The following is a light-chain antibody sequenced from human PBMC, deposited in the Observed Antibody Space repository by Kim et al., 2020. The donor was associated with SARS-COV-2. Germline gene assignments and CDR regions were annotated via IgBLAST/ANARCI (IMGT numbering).Light chain of an antibody. CDR1: QSVSSSY. J-gene: IGKJ2*01. V-gene: IGKV3-20*01. CDR2: AAS. Sequence: LSPGERATLSCRASQSVSSSYLAWYQQKPGQAPRLLIYAASSRATGIPDRFSGSGSGTDFTLTISRLEPEDFAVYYCQQYGSSPYTFGQGTKLKIK. CDR3: QQYGSSPYT.